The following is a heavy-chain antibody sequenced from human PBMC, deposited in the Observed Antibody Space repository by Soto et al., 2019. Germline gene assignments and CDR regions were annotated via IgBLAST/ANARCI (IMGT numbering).Heavy chain of an antibody. J-gene: IGHJ4*02. D-gene: IGHD4-17*01. CDR3: ARGRGYGDYGPLFDY. CDR2: VYYSGST. Sequence: QVQLQESGPGLVKPSETLSLTCTVSGGSISSYYWSWIRQPPGKGLEWFGYVYYSGSTDYNPSLKSRVTISVDTSKNQFSLKLSSVTAADTAVYYCARGRGYGDYGPLFDYWGQGTLVTVSS. V-gene: IGHV4-59*01. CDR1: GGSISSYY.